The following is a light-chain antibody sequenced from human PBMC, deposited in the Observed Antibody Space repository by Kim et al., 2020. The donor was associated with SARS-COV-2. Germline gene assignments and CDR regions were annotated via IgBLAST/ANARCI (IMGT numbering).Light chain of an antibody. CDR1: SSNNGAGYV. V-gene: IGLV1-40*01. CDR3: QSYDKSLGGWRI. J-gene: IGLJ2*01. Sequence: VNRFVSGGSSNNGAGYVVHLYQQRPGTAPKLLLFGNNNRPSGVPDRFSGSKSGTSASLAITGLHADDEGDYFCQSYDKSLGGWRIFGGGTKVTVL. CDR2: GNN.